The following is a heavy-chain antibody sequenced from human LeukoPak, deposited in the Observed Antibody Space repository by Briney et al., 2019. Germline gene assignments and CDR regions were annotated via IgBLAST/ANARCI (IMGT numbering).Heavy chain of an antibody. V-gene: IGHV4-4*07. D-gene: IGHD6-19*01. CDR2: IYPSGST. J-gene: IGHJ4*02. CDR3: ARGRYSSGRFDY. CDR1: GASLNSYY. Sequence: SETLSLTCAVSGASLNSYYWSWIRQPAGKGLEWIGRIYPSGSTNYNPSLKSRVTMSVDTSKNQFSLKLSSVTAADTAVYYCARGRYSSGRFDYWGQGTLVTVSS.